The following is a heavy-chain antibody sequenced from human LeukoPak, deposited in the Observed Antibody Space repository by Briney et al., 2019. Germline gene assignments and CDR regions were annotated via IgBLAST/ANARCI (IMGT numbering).Heavy chain of an antibody. CDR1: GFSFGSYW. V-gene: IGHV3-7*03. Sequence: GGSLRLSCAASGFSFGSYWMSWVRQAPGKGLEWVASTNQNAGEKHYVDSVKGRFTISRDNAKNSLFLQMNSLRADDTAIYYCARSTDWYPFPEGCGQGTLVTVSS. CDR3: ARSTDWYPFPEG. CDR2: TNQNAGEK. J-gene: IGHJ4*02. D-gene: IGHD3-9*01.